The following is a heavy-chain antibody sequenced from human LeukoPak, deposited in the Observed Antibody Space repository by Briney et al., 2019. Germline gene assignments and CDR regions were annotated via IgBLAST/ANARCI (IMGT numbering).Heavy chain of an antibody. V-gene: IGHV1-69*13. CDR2: IIPIFGTA. CDR3: ARGYCSGGTCYLVENWLDP. J-gene: IGHJ5*02. CDR1: GGTFSSYA. D-gene: IGHD2-15*01. Sequence: SVKVSCKASGGTFSSYAISWVRQAPGQGLEWMGGIIPIFGTANYAQKFQGRVTITADESTSTAYMELSRLRSDDTAVYCCARGYCSGGTCYLVENWLDPWGQGTLVTVSS.